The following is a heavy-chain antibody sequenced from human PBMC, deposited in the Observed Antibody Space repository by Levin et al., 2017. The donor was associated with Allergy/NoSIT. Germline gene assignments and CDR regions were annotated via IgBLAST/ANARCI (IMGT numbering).Heavy chain of an antibody. Sequence: SGESLKISCDASGFTLTEYAMSWVRQAPGKGLEWVSVITGGGFNTYYGDSVKGRFTVSRDNSKNTLYLELNSLRAEDTAVYYCAKKQGATSGFSFDVWGQGTMVTVSS. CDR2: ITGGGFNT. V-gene: IGHV3-23*01. CDR1: GFTLTEYA. J-gene: IGHJ3*01. D-gene: IGHD2/OR15-2a*01. CDR3: AKKQGATSGFSFDV.